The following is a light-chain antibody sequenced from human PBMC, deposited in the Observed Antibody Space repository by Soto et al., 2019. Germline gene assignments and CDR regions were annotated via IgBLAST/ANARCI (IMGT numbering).Light chain of an antibody. Sequence: EIVLTQSTATLSLSPGESATLSCRASQSVSSYLAWYQQKPGQAPRLLIYDASSRATGIPARFSGSGSGTDFTLTISSLEPEDFAVYYCQQRSNWPTFGQGTKLEIK. CDR1: QSVSSY. V-gene: IGKV3-11*01. CDR2: DAS. J-gene: IGKJ2*01. CDR3: QQRSNWPT.